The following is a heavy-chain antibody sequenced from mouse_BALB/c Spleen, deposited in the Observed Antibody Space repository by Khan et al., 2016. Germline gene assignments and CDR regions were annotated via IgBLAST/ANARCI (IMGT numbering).Heavy chain of an antibody. J-gene: IGHJ1*01. V-gene: IGHV2-3*01. CDR3: AHGGTDFDV. CDR1: GFSLTSYG. Sequence: VQLQESGPGLVAPSQSLSITCTVSGFSLTSYGVSWVRQPPGKGLEWLGVIWGDGSTNYHSALISRLSISKANSMRQVCLKLNSLQTDDTATYYGAHGGTDFDVGGAGTTVTVSS. CDR2: IWGDGST.